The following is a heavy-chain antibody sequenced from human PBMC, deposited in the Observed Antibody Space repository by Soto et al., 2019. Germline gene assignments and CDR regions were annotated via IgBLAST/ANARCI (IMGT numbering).Heavy chain of an antibody. CDR2: IYYSGST. CDR3: ARNTVGATYAEYFQH. V-gene: IGHV4-59*01. Sequence: SETLSLTCTVSGGCISSYYWSWIRQPPGKGLEWIGYIYYSGSTNYNPSLKSRVTISVDTSKNQFSLKLSSVTAADTAVYYCARNTVGATYAEYFQHWGQGTLVTVSS. CDR1: GGCISSYY. D-gene: IGHD1-26*01. J-gene: IGHJ1*01.